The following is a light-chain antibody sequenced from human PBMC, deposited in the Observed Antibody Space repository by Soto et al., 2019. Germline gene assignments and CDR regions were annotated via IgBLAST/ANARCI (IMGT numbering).Light chain of an antibody. CDR1: SSDVGAYNY. CDR2: EVP. Sequence: QSVLTQPPSASGSPGQSVTISCAGTSSDVGAYNYVSWYQQHPGKAPKLMIYEVPKRPSGVPDRFSGSKSGNTASLTVSGLQVEDEADYYCSSHAGTKVVFGGGTKLTVL. V-gene: IGLV2-8*01. J-gene: IGLJ2*01. CDR3: SSHAGTKVV.